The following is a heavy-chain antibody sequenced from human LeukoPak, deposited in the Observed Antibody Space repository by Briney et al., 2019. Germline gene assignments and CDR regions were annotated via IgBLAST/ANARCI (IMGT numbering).Heavy chain of an antibody. Sequence: GGSLRLSCAACGFTFSSYGMHWVRQAPGKGLEWVAYIRYDGDIKYYADSVKGRFTISRDNAKNTLNLQMNSLRAEDTAVYYCARDLGQYYDTSDNWFDPWGRGTLVTVSS. D-gene: IGHD3-22*01. J-gene: IGHJ5*02. CDR1: GFTFSSYG. CDR2: IRYDGDIK. V-gene: IGHV3-30*02. CDR3: ARDLGQYYDTSDNWFDP.